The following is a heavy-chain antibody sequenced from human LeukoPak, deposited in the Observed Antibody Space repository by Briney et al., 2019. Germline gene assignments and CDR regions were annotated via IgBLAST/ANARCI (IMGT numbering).Heavy chain of an antibody. CDR3: AKQSYARSLGE. CDR1: GFLFSDFS. D-gene: IGHD2-8*01. J-gene: IGHJ4*02. Sequence: AGGSPRLSCATSGFLFSDFSMSWVRQAPGKGLEWISTTNSGGTSTYYAESVKGRFTISRDNSKNTLYLQMSSLRVEDTAVYYCAKQSYARSLGEGGPGTLVSVSS. CDR2: TNSGGTST. V-gene: IGHV3-23*01.